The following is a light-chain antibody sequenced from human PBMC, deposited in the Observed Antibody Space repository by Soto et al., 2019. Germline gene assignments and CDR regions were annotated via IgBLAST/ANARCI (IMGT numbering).Light chain of an antibody. CDR3: QPYDSSLRVV. Sequence: QSVLTQPPSVSGAPGQRVTISCTGSSSNIGDGYDVHWYQQLPGTAPKLLIYGNSNRPSGVPDRFSGSKSGTSASLAITGLQAEDEADYYCQPYDSSLRVVFGGGTKLTVL. J-gene: IGLJ2*01. CDR1: SSNIGDGYD. V-gene: IGLV1-40*01. CDR2: GNS.